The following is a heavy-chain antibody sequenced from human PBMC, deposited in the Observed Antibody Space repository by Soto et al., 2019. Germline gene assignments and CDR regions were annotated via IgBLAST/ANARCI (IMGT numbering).Heavy chain of an antibody. Sequence: QMQLVQSGPEVKKPGTSVKVSCKASGFTFTSSAIQWMRQARGQRLEWIGWIVVGSGNTNYAQKFQERVTITRDMSTSTAYVELSSLRSEETAVYYCAADSGIGEGSMDVWGQGTTVTVSS. J-gene: IGHJ6*02. CDR2: IVVGSGNT. V-gene: IGHV1-58*02. CDR1: GFTFTSSA. CDR3: AADSGIGEGSMDV.